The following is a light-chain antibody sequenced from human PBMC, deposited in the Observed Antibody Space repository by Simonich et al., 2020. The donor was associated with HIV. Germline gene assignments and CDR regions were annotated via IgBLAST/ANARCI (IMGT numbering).Light chain of an antibody. J-gene: IGKJ4*01. V-gene: IGKV3-11*01. Sequence: EIVLTQSPATLSLSPGDRATLSCWANQSVSCYLAWYQQKPGQAPRLLIYDASNRATGIPARFSGSESGTDFTLTISSLEPEDFAVYYCQQRCNWPPALTFGGGTKVKIK. CDR2: DAS. CDR3: QQRCNWPPALT. CDR1: QSVSCY.